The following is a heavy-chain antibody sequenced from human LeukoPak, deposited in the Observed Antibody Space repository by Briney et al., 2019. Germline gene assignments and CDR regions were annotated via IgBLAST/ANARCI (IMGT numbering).Heavy chain of an antibody. V-gene: IGHV3-23*01. CDR3: ARGIQLWLDYYYYYMDV. CDR1: GFTFSSYA. CDR2: ISGSGSNT. D-gene: IGHD5-18*01. Sequence: GGSLRLSCAASGFTFSSYAMSWVRQAPGKGLEWVSAISGSGSNTYYADSVKGRFTISRDNSKNTLYLQMNSLRAEGTAVYYCARGIQLWLDYYYYYMDVWGKGTTVTVSS. J-gene: IGHJ6*03.